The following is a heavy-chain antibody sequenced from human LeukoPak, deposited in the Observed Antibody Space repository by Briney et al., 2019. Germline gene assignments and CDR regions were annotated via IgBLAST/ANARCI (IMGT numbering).Heavy chain of an antibody. Sequence: SETLSLTCTVSGGSIRSSSYYWGWIRQPPGKGLEWIGSIYYSGITYYNPSLKSRVTISVDTSKNQFSLKLSSVTAADTAVYYCAREGRGTPWLVLDYWGQGTLVTVSS. CDR1: GGSIRSSSYY. D-gene: IGHD6-19*01. CDR3: AREGRGTPWLVLDY. J-gene: IGHJ4*02. CDR2: IYYSGIT. V-gene: IGHV4-39*07.